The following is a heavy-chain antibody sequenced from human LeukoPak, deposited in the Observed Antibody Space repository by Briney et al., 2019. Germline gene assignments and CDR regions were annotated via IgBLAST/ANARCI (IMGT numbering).Heavy chain of an antibody. CDR2: ISGSGSST. J-gene: IGHJ4*02. D-gene: IGHD1-26*01. V-gene: IGHV3-23*01. Sequence: PGGSLRLSCAASEFTFSSYVMNWVRRAPGKGLEWVSGISGSGSSTYYVDSVKGRFTISRDNSNNTFYLQMNSLRAEDTAVYYCARGGPYHQTVGGALDYWGQGAPVTVSS. CDR3: ARGGPYHQTVGGALDY. CDR1: EFTFSSYV.